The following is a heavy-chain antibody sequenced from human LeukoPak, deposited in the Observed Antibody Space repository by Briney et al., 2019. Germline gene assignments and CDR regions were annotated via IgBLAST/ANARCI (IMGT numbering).Heavy chain of an antibody. Sequence: ASVKVSCKASGYTFTGYYMHWVRQAPGQGLEWMGWINPNSGGTNYAQKFQGRVTMTRDTSIGTAYMELSRLRSDDTAVYYCARGTRTAGFNWFDPWGQGTLVTVSS. J-gene: IGHJ5*02. V-gene: IGHV1-2*02. CDR1: GYTFTGYY. D-gene: IGHD6-13*01. CDR3: ARGTRTAGFNWFDP. CDR2: INPNSGGT.